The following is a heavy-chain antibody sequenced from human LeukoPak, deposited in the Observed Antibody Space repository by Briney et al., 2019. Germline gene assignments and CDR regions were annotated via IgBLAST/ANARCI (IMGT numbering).Heavy chain of an antibody. CDR2: INPSGGST. V-gene: IGHV1-46*01. CDR3: ARGSGELDDYYDSSGYHGWFDP. D-gene: IGHD3-22*01. Sequence: ASVKVSCKASGGTFSSYAISWVRQAPGQGLEWMGIINPSGGSTSYAQKFQGRVTMTRDTSTSTVYMELSSLRSEDTAVYYCARGSGELDDYYDSSGYHGWFDPWGQGTLVTVSS. J-gene: IGHJ5*02. CDR1: GGTFSSYA.